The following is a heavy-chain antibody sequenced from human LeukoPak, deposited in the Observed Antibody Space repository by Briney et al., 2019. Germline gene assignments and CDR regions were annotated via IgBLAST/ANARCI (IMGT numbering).Heavy chain of an antibody. Sequence: PGGFLRLSCAASGFTFDDYAMHWVRQAPGKGLEWVSGISWNSGSIGYADSVKGRFTISRDNAKNSLYLQMNSLRAEDTALYYCAKAPVATIIDAFDIWGQGTMVTVSS. CDR2: ISWNSGSI. CDR3: AKAPVATIIDAFDI. J-gene: IGHJ3*02. D-gene: IGHD5-12*01. V-gene: IGHV3-9*01. CDR1: GFTFDDYA.